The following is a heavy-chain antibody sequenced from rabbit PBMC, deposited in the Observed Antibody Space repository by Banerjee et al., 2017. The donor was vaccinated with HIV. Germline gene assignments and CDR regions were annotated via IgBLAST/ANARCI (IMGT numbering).Heavy chain of an antibody. CDR3: ARLGTGSNYYPFNL. D-gene: IGHD8-1*01. CDR1: GFTVSSNYW. V-gene: IGHV1S45*01. CDR2: IGAGGFST. Sequence: QEQLVESGGGLVQPEGSLTLTCTASGFTVSSNYWICWVRQAPGKGLEWIGCIGAGGFSTAFASWAQGRFTISKTPSTTVTLQMTSLTAADTATYSCARLGTGSNYYPFNLWGQGTLVTVS. J-gene: IGHJ4*01.